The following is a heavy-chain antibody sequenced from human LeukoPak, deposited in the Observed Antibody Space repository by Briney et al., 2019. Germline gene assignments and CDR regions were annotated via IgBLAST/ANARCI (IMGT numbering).Heavy chain of an antibody. J-gene: IGHJ4*02. D-gene: IGHD2-2*01. CDR3: ASGFAYQYFDP. Sequence: EASVKVSCKVSGYNLIALSIHWVRQAPGKGLEWMGGFDPEDGETSYAQKFQGRFTMTEDTSTDTAYMELSSLTSEDTAVYYCASGFAYQYFDPWGQGTLVTVSS. V-gene: IGHV1-24*01. CDR1: GYNLIALS. CDR2: FDPEDGET.